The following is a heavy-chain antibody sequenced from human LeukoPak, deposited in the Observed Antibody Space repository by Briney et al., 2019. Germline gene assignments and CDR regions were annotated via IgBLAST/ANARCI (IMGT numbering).Heavy chain of an antibody. D-gene: IGHD6-6*01. Sequence: GGSLRLSCAASGFTVSSNYMSWVRKAPGKGLEWVAVISYDGSNKYYADSVKGRFTISRDNSKNTLYLQMNSLRAEDTAVYYCARALEQLSPRGDFDYWGQGTLVTVSS. CDR3: ARALEQLSPRGDFDY. CDR2: ISYDGSNK. J-gene: IGHJ4*02. CDR1: GFTVSSNY. V-gene: IGHV3-30-3*01.